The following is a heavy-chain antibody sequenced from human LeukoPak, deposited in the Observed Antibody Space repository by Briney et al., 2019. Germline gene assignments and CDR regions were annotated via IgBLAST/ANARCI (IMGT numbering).Heavy chain of an antibody. CDR3: ASLLRRYYYYGMDV. CDR1: GGSFSGYY. V-gene: IGHV4-34*01. J-gene: IGHJ6*02. D-gene: IGHD3-3*01. Sequence: SETLSLTWAVYGGSFSGYYWSWIRQPPGKGLEWIGEINHSGSTNYNPSLKSRVTISVDTSKNQFSLKLSSVTAADTAVYYCASLLRRYYYYGMDVWGQGTTVTVSS. CDR2: INHSGST.